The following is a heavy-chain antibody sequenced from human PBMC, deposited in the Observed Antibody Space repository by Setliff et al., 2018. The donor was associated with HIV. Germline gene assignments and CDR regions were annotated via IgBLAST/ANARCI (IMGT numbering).Heavy chain of an antibody. CDR3: ARHLPDYQLLSPTFGH. V-gene: IGHV5-51*01. CDR2: FYPDESDT. CDR1: GYSFPTYW. D-gene: IGHD2-2*01. Sequence: PGESLKISCKGSGYSFPTYWIAWVRQMPGKGLEWMGVFYPDESDTRYSPSFQGQVTISVDKSITTAYLHWRSLKASDTAMYYCARHLPDYQLLSPTFGHWGQGTPVTVSS. J-gene: IGHJ4*02.